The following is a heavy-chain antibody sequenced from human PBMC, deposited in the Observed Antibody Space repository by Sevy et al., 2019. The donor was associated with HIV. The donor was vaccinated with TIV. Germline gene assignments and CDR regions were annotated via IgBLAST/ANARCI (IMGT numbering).Heavy chain of an antibody. J-gene: IGHJ4*02. D-gene: IGHD6-13*01. Sequence: GGSLILSCAASGFTFSSYWMSWVRQAPGKGLEWVANIKQDGSEKYYVDSVKGRCTISRDNAKNPLYLQMNSLRAEDTAVNYCARSRSRSWLDYWGQGTLVTVSS. CDR1: GFTFSSYW. CDR2: IKQDGSEK. V-gene: IGHV3-7*01. CDR3: ARSRSRSWLDY.